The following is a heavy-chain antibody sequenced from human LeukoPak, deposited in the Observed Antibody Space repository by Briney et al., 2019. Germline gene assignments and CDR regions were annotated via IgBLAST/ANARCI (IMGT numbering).Heavy chain of an antibody. D-gene: IGHD3-10*01. V-gene: IGHV1-58*01. CDR2: IVVGGGHT. Sequence: SVKVSCKASVFTFTSSAVQWVRQARGQRLEWMGWIVVGGGHTNYAQKFQERVTITRDMSTSTAYMELSSLRSEDTAVYYCAAQADVTMVRGVITWFDPWGQGTLVTVSS. CDR3: AAQADVTMVRGVITWFDP. J-gene: IGHJ5*02. CDR1: VFTFTSSA.